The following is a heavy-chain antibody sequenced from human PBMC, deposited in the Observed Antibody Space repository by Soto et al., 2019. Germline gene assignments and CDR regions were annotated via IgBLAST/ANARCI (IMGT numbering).Heavy chain of an antibody. V-gene: IGHV1-69*02. CDR1: GGTFSSYT. CDR3: ARSIAAAGTEYYGMDV. Sequence: QVQLVQSGAEVKKPGSSVKVSCKASGGTFSSYTISWVRQAPGQGLEWMGRINPLLGVANYAQKFQGRVTITADKSTSTAYRELRSLISEDTAVYHCARSIAAAGTEYYGMDVWGQGTTVTDSS. D-gene: IGHD6-13*01. J-gene: IGHJ6*02. CDR2: INPLLGVA.